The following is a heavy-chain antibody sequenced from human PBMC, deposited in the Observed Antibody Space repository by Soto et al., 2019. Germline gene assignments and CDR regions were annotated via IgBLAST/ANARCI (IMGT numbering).Heavy chain of an antibody. Sequence: GGSLRLSCAVSGFTFNNYWMSWVRQAPGKGLEWVANIKEDGSEKYYVDSVKGRFTISRDNAKKSLYLQMKSLTADDTAVYYCATRLVLEFWGQGTLVTVSS. CDR2: IKEDGSEK. CDR1: GFTFNNYW. J-gene: IGHJ4*02. V-gene: IGHV3-7*01. D-gene: IGHD3-22*01. CDR3: ATRLVLEF.